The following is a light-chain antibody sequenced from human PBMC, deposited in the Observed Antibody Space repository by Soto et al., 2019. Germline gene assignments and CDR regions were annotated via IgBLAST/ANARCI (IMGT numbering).Light chain of an antibody. CDR1: QSVSSNY. J-gene: IGKJ1*01. CDR3: QQYGSSPWT. Sequence: EIVLTQSPGTLSVSPGERATLSCRASQSVSSNYLAWYQQIPGQAPRLLIYGASSRATAIPDTFSGSGSGTDFTLTISSLEPEDSAVYFCQQYGSSPWTFGQGTKVDI. CDR2: GAS. V-gene: IGKV3-20*01.